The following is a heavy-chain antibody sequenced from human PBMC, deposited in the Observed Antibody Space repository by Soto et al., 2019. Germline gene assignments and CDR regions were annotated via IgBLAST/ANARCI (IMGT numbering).Heavy chain of an antibody. J-gene: IGHJ4*02. Sequence: SETLSLTFAVYGVSFSGSDWSWIRQPPGKGLEWIGEINHSGSTNYNPSLKSRVTISVDTSKDQFSLKLSYVTAAATAVYYCARGPYYYDSSGYNPAYYFDYWGQGTLVTVSS. CDR2: INHSGST. CDR3: ARGPYYYDSSGYNPAYYFDY. CDR1: GVSFSGSD. V-gene: IGHV4-34*01. D-gene: IGHD3-22*01.